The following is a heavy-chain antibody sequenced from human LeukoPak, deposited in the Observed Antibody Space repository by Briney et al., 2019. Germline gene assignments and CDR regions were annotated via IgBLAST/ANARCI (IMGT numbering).Heavy chain of an antibody. D-gene: IGHD2-15*01. CDR1: GGSISSYY. CDR3: AREAPGVVGVAATPYYFDY. J-gene: IGHJ4*02. V-gene: IGHV4-4*07. CDR2: IYTSGST. Sequence: SETLSLTCTVSGGSISSYYWSWIRQPAGKGLEWIGRIYTSGSTNYNPSLKSRVTMSVDTSKNQFSLKLSSVTAADTAVYYCAREAPGVVGVAATPYYFDYWGQGTLVTVSS.